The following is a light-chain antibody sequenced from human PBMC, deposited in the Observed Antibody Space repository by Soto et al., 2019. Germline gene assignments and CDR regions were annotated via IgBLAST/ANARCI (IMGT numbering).Light chain of an antibody. CDR2: DAS. CDR1: QSVSSW. J-gene: IGKJ3*01. V-gene: IGKV1-5*01. CDR3: QHYNKWPFT. Sequence: DIQMTQSPSTLSASVVDRVTITCRASQSVSSWLAWYQQKPGKAPKLLIYDASSLKSGVSSRFSGSGSGTEFTLTISSLQSEDFAVYYCQHYNKWPFTFGPGTKVDIK.